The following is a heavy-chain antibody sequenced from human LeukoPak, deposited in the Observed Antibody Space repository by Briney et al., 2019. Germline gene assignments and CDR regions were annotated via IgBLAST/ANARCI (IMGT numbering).Heavy chain of an antibody. Sequence: SETLSLTCTVSGGSISGYYWSWIRQPPGKGLEWIGYISYIGSINYNPSLKSRVTISIDTSKNEVSLMLTSVTAADTAVYYCASDSISMNAFDAWGQGTMVTVSS. CDR3: ASDSISMNAFDA. D-gene: IGHD3-22*01. V-gene: IGHV4-59*01. J-gene: IGHJ3*01. CDR1: GGSISGYY. CDR2: ISYIGSI.